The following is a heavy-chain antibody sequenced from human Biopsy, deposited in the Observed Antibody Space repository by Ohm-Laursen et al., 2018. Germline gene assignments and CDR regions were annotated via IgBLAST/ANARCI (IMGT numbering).Heavy chain of an antibody. J-gene: IGHJ3*02. CDR1: GGSVCDYF. V-gene: IGHV4-59*02. CDR2: TYYRGTS. D-gene: IGHD2/OR15-2a*01. CDR3: AAFPFSGGPAFDI. Sequence: SDTLSLTCSVSGGSVCDYFLSWIRLVPGKRPEWIGYTYYRGTSENNPSLRSRVTTSVDISRNQFFLNMKSVTGADTAVYYCAAFPFSGGPAFDIWGQGTTVIVSS.